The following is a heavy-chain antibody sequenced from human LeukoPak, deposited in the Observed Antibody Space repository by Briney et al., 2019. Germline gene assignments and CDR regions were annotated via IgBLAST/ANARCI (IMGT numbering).Heavy chain of an antibody. D-gene: IGHD3-16*01. CDR3: ARGGGNFHY. CDR1: GFTFSTFW. Sequence: GGSLRLSCAASGFTFSTFWMGWVRQAPGKGLEWVANIKQEGSEQYYVDSVRGRFTISRDNAKNSLYLQINSLRAEDTAVYYCARGGGNFHYWGQGTLVTVSS. J-gene: IGHJ4*02. CDR2: IKQEGSEQ. V-gene: IGHV3-7*03.